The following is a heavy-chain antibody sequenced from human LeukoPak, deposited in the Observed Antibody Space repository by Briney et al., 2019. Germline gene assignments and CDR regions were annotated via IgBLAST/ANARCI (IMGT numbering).Heavy chain of an antibody. CDR2: INPSANST. J-gene: IGHJ4*02. V-gene: IGHV1-46*01. CDR3: ARDGEMGTIENYFDY. D-gene: IGHD5-24*01. Sequence: GASVKVSCKTSGYSFTSYYIHWVRQAPGQGLEWMGVINPSANSTHYAQKFRGRVTLTRDMSTSTDYLELSSLRSEDTAVYYCARDGEMGTIENYFDYWGQGTLVTVSS. CDR1: GYSFTSYY.